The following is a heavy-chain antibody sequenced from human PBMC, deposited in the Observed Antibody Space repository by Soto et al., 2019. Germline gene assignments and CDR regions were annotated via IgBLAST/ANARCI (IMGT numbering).Heavy chain of an antibody. J-gene: IGHJ4*02. V-gene: IGHV4-59*01. CDR1: GGSISSYY. CDR2: IYYSGTT. Sequence: PSETLSLTCTVSGGSISSYYWSWIRQPPGKGLEWIGYIYYSGTTNYNPSLKSRVTISVDTSKNQFSLKLTSVTAADTAVYYCARETPYPFVSDYWGQGTLVTVSS. CDR3: ARETPYPFVSDY.